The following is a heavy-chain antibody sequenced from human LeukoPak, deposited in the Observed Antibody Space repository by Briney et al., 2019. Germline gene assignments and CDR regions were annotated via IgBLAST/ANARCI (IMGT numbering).Heavy chain of an antibody. Sequence: PGGSLRLSCAASGFTFSSYTMNWVRQAPGKGLVWVSRINSDGSSTSYADSVKGRFTISRDNAKNTLYLQMNSLRAEDTAVYYCARAGGTMVREFNWFDPWGQGTLVTVSS. V-gene: IGHV3-74*01. CDR2: INSDGSST. CDR1: GFTFSSYT. D-gene: IGHD3-10*01. CDR3: ARAGGTMVREFNWFDP. J-gene: IGHJ5*02.